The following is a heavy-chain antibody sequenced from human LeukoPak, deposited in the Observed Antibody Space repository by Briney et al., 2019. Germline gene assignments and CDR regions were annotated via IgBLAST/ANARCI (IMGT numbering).Heavy chain of an antibody. CDR1: GDSFISHT. J-gene: IGHJ4*02. D-gene: IGHD4-11*01. V-gene: IGHV3-48*01. CDR3: AREYDSRARFDS. Sequence: GGSLRLSCAGSGDSFISHTMIWVRQAPGKGLEWISYIGYSGSPVYYAGSVKGRFGISRDDAKTSLYLHMNSLRAEDTAFYYCAREYDSRARFDSWGQGILVTVSS. CDR2: IGYSGSPV.